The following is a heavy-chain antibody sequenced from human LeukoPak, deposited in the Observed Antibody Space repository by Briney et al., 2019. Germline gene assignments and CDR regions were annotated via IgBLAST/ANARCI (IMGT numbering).Heavy chain of an antibody. D-gene: IGHD3-10*01. CDR3: AREAPRPEGRITMVQPYYFDY. CDR2: ISTDSYTI. Sequence: GGSLRLSCAASGFPFSSYEMDWVRQAPGKGLEWVSYISTDSYTIHYADSVKGRFTISRDNAKNSLYLQMNSLRAEDTAVYYCAREAPRPEGRITMVQPYYFDYWGQGTLVTVSS. CDR1: GFPFSSYE. V-gene: IGHV3-48*03. J-gene: IGHJ4*02.